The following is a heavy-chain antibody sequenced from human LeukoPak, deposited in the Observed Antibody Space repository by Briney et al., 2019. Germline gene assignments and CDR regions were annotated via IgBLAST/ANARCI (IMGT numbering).Heavy chain of an antibody. CDR1: GFTFSNYP. V-gene: IGHV3-23*01. Sequence: GGSLRLSCAASGFTFSNYPMTWVRQAPGKGLEWVSAISGSGGSTYYADSVKGRFTISRDNSKNTLYLQMNSLRAEDTAVYYCAKLWALLDYWGQGTLVTVSS. CDR3: AKLWALLDY. D-gene: IGHD2-21*01. CDR2: ISGSGGST. J-gene: IGHJ4*02.